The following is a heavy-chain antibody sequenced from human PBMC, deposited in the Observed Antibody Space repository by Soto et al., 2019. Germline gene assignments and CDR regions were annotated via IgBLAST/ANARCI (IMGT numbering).Heavy chain of an antibody. J-gene: IGHJ3*02. CDR1: GFTFSSYG. Sequence: PGGSLRLSCAASGFTFSSYGMHWVRQAPGKGLEWVAVIWYDGSNKYYADSVKGRFTISRDNSKNTLYLQMNSLRAEDTAVYYCARGGEGFDAFDIWDQGTMVTVSS. V-gene: IGHV3-33*01. CDR3: ARGGEGFDAFDI. CDR2: IWYDGSNK. D-gene: IGHD5-12*01.